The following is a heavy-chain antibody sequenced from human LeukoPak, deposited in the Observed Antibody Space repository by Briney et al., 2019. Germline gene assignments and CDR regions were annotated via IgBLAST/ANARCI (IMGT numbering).Heavy chain of an antibody. D-gene: IGHD2-8*01. CDR2: IRYDGSDK. CDR3: AKDDALIRSND. Sequence: GGSLRHSCAASGFIFSSYGMHWVRQAPGKGLEWVSFIRYDGSDKYYADSVKGRFTISRDNSKNTLYLQIYSLRAGDTAVYYCAKDDALIRSNDWGQGTLVTVSS. J-gene: IGHJ4*02. CDR1: GFIFSSYG. V-gene: IGHV3-30*02.